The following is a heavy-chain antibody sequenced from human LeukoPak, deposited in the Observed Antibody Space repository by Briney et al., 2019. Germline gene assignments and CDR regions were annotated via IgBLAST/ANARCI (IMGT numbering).Heavy chain of an antibody. Sequence: SETLSLTCTVSGGSISSSTYHWAWIRQPPGKGLEWMGSIYYTGTTYYNPSLKSRVTLSVDTSKNQFSLKVNSVTAADTAVYYCASDLKWGQGTLVIVSS. CDR1: GGSISSSTYH. CDR2: IYYTGTT. CDR3: ASDLK. J-gene: IGHJ4*02. V-gene: IGHV4-39*01.